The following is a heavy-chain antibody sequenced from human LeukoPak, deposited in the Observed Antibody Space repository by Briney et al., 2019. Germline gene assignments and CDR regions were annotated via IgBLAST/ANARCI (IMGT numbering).Heavy chain of an antibody. D-gene: IGHD2-2*02. CDR2: IRYDGSNK. J-gene: IGHJ3*02. CDR1: GFTFSSYG. V-gene: IGHV3-30*02. Sequence: PGGSLRLSCAASGFTFSSYGMHWVRQAPGKGLEWVAFIRYDGSNKYYADSVKGRFTISRDNSKNTLYLQMNSLRAEDTAVYYCAKDRSHNSVVVPAAILGDAFDIWGQGTMVTVSS. CDR3: AKDRSHNSVVVPAAILGDAFDI.